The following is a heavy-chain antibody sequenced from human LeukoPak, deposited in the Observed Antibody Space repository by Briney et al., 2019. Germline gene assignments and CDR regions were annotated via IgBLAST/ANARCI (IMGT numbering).Heavy chain of an antibody. Sequence: PSETLSLTCTVSGGSISHYYWSWIRQPPGKGPEWIGYIYYTGTTNYNPSLKSRVTISVDTSKNQFSLKLSSVTAADTAVYYCARKARGYSYGTFDYWGQGTLVTVSS. V-gene: IGHV4-59*01. CDR1: GGSISHYY. D-gene: IGHD5-18*01. CDR3: ARKARGYSYGTFDY. J-gene: IGHJ4*02. CDR2: IYYTGTT.